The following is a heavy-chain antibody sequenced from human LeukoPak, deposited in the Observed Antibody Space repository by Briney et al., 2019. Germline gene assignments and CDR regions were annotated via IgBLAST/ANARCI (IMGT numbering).Heavy chain of an antibody. Sequence: ASVKVSCKPSGYTFTIYYMHWVRQAPGQGPEWMGWIDPNSGGTNYAQQFQGRVTMTRDTSISTAYMELRRLRSDDTAFYYCAPTSATLYHFDYWGQGTLVTVSS. J-gene: IGHJ4*02. V-gene: IGHV1-2*02. D-gene: IGHD1-1*01. CDR1: GYTFTIYY. CDR3: APTSATLYHFDY. CDR2: IDPNSGGT.